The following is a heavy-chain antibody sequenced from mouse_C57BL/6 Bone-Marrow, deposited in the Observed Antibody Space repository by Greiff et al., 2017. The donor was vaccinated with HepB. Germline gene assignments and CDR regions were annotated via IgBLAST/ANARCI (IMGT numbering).Heavy chain of an antibody. J-gene: IGHJ2*01. CDR3: ASHYDGSSYVGY. CDR2: IHPSDSDT. V-gene: IGHV1-74*01. D-gene: IGHD1-1*01. CDR1: GYTFTSYW. Sequence: QVQLQQSGAELVKPGASVKVSCKASGYTFTSYWMHWVKQRPGQGLEWIGRIHPSDSDTNYTQKFKGKATLTVDKSSSTAYMHLISLTAEDSAVYYCASHYDGSSYVGYWGQGTTLTVSS.